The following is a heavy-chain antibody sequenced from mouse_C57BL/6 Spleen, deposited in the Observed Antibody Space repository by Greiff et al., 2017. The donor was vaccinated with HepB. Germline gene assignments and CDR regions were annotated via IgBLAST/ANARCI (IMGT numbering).Heavy chain of an antibody. Sequence: VQLKQSGPELVKPGASVKISCKASGYTFTDYYMNWVMQSHGKSLEWIGDINPNNGGTSYNQKFKGKATLTVDKSSSTAYMELRSLTSEDSAVYYCARSDGYFWYFDVWGTGTTVTVSS. V-gene: IGHV1-26*01. CDR2: INPNNGGT. J-gene: IGHJ1*03. CDR1: GYTFTDYY. D-gene: IGHD2-3*01. CDR3: ARSDGYFWYFDV.